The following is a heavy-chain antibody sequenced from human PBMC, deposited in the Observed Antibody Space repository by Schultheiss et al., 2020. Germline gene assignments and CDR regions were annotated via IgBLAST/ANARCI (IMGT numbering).Heavy chain of an antibody. CDR1: GGTFSSYA. V-gene: IGHV1-69*13. D-gene: IGHD2-8*02. J-gene: IGHJ6*02. Sequence: SVKVSCKASGGTFSSYAISWVRQAPGQGLEWMGGIIPIFGTANYAQKFQGRVTITADESTSTAYMELSSLRSEDTAVYYCASPLGTGYYYYYYGMDVWGQGTTVNVYS. CDR2: IIPIFGTA. CDR3: ASPLGTGYYYYYYGMDV.